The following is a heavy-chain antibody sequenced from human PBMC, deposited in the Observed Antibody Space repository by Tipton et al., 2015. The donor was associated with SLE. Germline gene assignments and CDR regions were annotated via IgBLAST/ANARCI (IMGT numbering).Heavy chain of an antibody. Sequence: LRLSCTVSGGSISSYYWSWIRQPPGKGLEWIGYIYYSGSTNYNPSLKSRVTISVDTSKNQFSLKLSSVTAADTAVYYCSTVRYDYGMDVWGQGTTVTVSS. CDR2: IYYSGST. CDR3: STVRYDYGMDV. CDR1: GGSISSYY. J-gene: IGHJ6*02. V-gene: IGHV4-59*01. D-gene: IGHD1-1*01.